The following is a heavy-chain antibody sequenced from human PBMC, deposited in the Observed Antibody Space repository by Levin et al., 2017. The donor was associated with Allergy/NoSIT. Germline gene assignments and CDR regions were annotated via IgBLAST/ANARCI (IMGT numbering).Heavy chain of an antibody. J-gene: IGHJ5*02. CDR3: ARAGYDFGSGYYFDLGANWFDP. D-gene: IGHD3-3*01. Sequence: SVKVSCKASGGTFSSYAISWVRQAPGQGLEWMGGIIPIFGTANYAQKFQGRVTITADKSTSTAYMELSSLRSEDTAVYYCARAGYDFGSGYYFDLGANWFDPWGQGTLVTVSS. V-gene: IGHV1-69*06. CDR1: GGTFSSYA. CDR2: IIPIFGTA.